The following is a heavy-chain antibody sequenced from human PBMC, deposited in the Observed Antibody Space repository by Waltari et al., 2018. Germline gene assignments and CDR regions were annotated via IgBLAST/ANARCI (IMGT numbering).Heavy chain of an antibody. J-gene: IGHJ4*02. D-gene: IGHD2-2*01. CDR1: GGTFSSYA. CDR3: ARERVLGYCSSTSCYAGYFDY. Sequence: QVQLVQSGAEVKKPGSSVKVSCKASGGTFSSYAISWVRQAPGQGLEWMGGIIPIFGTANYAQKFQGRVTITGDESTSTAYMELSSLRSEDTAVYYCARERVLGYCSSTSCYAGYFDYWGQGTLVTVSS. V-gene: IGHV1-69*01. CDR2: IIPIFGTA.